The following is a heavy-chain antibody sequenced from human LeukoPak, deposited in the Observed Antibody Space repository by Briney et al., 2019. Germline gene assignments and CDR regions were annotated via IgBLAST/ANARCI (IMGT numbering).Heavy chain of an antibody. V-gene: IGHV4-59*01. CDR2: IYYSGST. J-gene: IGHJ6*02. CDR1: GGSISSYY. CDR3: ARTLRVRGLPYYSYGMDV. Sequence: SETLSLTCTVSGGSISSYYWSWIRQPPGKGLEWIGYIYYSGSTNYNPSLKSRVTISVDTSKNQFSLKLSSVTAADTAVYYCARTLRVRGLPYYSYGMDVWGQGTTVTVSS. D-gene: IGHD3-10*01.